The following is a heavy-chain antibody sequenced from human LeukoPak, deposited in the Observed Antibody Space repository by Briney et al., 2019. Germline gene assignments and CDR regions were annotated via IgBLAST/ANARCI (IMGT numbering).Heavy chain of an antibody. CDR3: ARGSGWYYY. J-gene: IGHJ4*02. CDR2: VYYSGST. Sequence: PSETLSLTCIVSGSSISSYYRSWIRQPPGKGLEWIGYVYYSGSTNYNPSLKSRVTISVDMSKNQFSLKLSSVTAADTAVYYCARGSGWYYYWGQGTLVTVSS. D-gene: IGHD6-19*01. V-gene: IGHV4-59*01. CDR1: GSSISSYY.